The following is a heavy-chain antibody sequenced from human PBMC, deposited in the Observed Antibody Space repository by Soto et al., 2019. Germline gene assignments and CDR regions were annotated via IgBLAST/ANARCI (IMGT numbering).Heavy chain of an antibody. CDR3: VREVFGGLLES. Sequence: EVQLVESGGGLVQPGGSLRFSCAASGFTFSSYWMSWVRQAPGKGLEWVANIKQDGSEKYYVDSVKGRFTISRDNAKNSLYLQMNSLRAEDTAVYYCVREVFGGLLESWGQGTLVTVSS. D-gene: IGHD3-10*02. V-gene: IGHV3-7*01. CDR1: GFTFSSYW. CDR2: IKQDGSEK. J-gene: IGHJ4*02.